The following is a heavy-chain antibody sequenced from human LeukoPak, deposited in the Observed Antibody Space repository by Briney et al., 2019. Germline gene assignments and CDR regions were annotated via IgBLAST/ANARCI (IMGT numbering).Heavy chain of an antibody. D-gene: IGHD3-10*01. CDR3: AKDKRFLWFGELSD. CDR1: GYTFSNYG. Sequence: PGGSLRLSCAASGYTFSNYGKHWVRQAPGKGLEWVAFIRYDGNNKYYADSVKGRFTISRDNSKNTLFLQMNSLRADDTAVYYCAKDKRFLWFGELSDWGQGTLVTVSS. J-gene: IGHJ4*02. CDR2: IRYDGNNK. V-gene: IGHV3-30*02.